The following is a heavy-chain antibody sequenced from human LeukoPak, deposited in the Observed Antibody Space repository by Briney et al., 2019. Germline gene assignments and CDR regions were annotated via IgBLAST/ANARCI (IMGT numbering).Heavy chain of an antibody. CDR2: IYWDDDK. D-gene: IGHD4-17*01. V-gene: IGHV2-5*02. Sequence: SGPTLVKPTQTLTLTCTFSGFSLNTIGVAVGWIRQPPGKALEWLALIYWDDDKRFSPSLKSRLTITKDTSKNQVVLTMTNMDPVDTATYYCAHRHRPPTVTRFNAFDIWGQGTMVTVSS. J-gene: IGHJ3*02. CDR3: AHRHRPPTVTRFNAFDI. CDR1: GFSLNTIGVA.